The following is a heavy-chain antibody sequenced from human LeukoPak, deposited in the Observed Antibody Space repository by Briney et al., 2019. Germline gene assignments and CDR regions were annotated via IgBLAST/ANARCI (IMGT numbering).Heavy chain of an antibody. CDR2: ITSSGGST. Sequence: PGGSLRLSCAASGFTFNTYGMTWVRQAPGKGLEWVSAITSSGGSTDYADSVKGRFTISRDNSKNTLYLQMNSLRAEDTAVYYCARDPISGQWLVLGWFDPWGQGTLVTVSS. CDR1: GFTFNTYG. CDR3: ARDPISGQWLVLGWFDP. J-gene: IGHJ5*02. V-gene: IGHV3-23*01. D-gene: IGHD6-19*01.